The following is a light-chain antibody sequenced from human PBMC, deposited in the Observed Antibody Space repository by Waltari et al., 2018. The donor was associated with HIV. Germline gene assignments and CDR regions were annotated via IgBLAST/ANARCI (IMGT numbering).Light chain of an antibody. V-gene: IGLV2-14*01. Sequence: QSALTQPASLSGSPGQSITISCTGTSSDVSDYYYVSWSQQHPGKAPKLMMYEVSNRPSGVAKRCSGAKSGNTASLTISGLQAEDEADYYCSSRTSSNSLVFGGGTKLTVL. CDR1: SSDVSDYYY. CDR3: SSRTSSNSLV. J-gene: IGLJ2*01. CDR2: EVS.